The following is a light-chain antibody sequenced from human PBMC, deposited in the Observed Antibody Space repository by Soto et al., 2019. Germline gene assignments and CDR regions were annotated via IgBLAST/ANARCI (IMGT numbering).Light chain of an antibody. CDR1: QSISSW. CDR3: QQYNSYSSWT. J-gene: IGKJ1*01. Sequence: DIQMTQSPSTLSASVGDRVTITCRASQSISSWLAWYQQKPGKAPKLLIYKASSLESGVPSRFSGSGSGTEVTLTISSLQHDDFATYYCQQYNSYSSWTFGQGTKVESK. CDR2: KAS. V-gene: IGKV1-5*03.